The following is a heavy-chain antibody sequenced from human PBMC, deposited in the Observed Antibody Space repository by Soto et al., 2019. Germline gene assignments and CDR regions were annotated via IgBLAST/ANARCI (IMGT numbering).Heavy chain of an antibody. CDR1: GYTFTSYA. D-gene: IGHD2-2*01. CDR3: ARLRCSSTSCYGFDY. J-gene: IGHJ4*02. CDR2: INAGNGNT. Sequence: ASVKVSCKASGYTFTSYAMHWVRQAPGQRLEWMGWINAGNGNTKYSQKFQGRVTITRDTSASTAYMELSSLRSEDTAVYYCARLRCSSTSCYGFDYWGQGTLVTVSS. V-gene: IGHV1-3*01.